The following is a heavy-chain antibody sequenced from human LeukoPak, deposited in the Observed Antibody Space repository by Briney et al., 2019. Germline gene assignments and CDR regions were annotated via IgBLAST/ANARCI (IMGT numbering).Heavy chain of an antibody. CDR2: ISYDGSNK. Sequence: GGSLRLSCAASGFTFSSYGMHWVRQAPGKGLEWVAVISYDGSNKYYADSVKGRFTISRDNSKNTLYLQMNSLRAEDTAVYYCAKEGGAYDYGDYAYYYYMDVWGKGTTVTVSS. CDR1: GFTFSSYG. CDR3: AKEGGAYDYGDYAYYYYMDV. J-gene: IGHJ6*03. V-gene: IGHV3-30*18. D-gene: IGHD4-17*01.